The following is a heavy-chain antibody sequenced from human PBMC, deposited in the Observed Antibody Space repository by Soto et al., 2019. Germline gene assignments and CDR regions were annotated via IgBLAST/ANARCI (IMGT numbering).Heavy chain of an antibody. CDR2: IIPIFGTA. Sequence: SVKVSCKASGGTFSSYAISWVRQAPGQGLEWMGGIIPIFGTANYAQKFRGRVTITADESTSTAYMELSSLRSEDTAVYYCARLLPGYCSGGSCYSRYFDYWGQGTLVTVSS. J-gene: IGHJ4*02. CDR1: GGTFSSYA. D-gene: IGHD2-15*01. V-gene: IGHV1-69*13. CDR3: ARLLPGYCSGGSCYSRYFDY.